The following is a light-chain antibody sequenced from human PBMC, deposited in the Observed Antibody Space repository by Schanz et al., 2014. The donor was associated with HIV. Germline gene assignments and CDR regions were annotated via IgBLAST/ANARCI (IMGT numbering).Light chain of an antibody. CDR2: KAS. V-gene: IGKV1-5*03. J-gene: IGKJ1*01. CDR3: QQYNNYVWA. CDR1: QSISNS. Sequence: DIQMTQSPSTLSASVGDRVTITCRASQSISNSLAWYQQKPGKAPKVLIYKASNLESGVPSRFSGSGSGTEFTLTISSLQPDDFATYYCQQYNNYVWAFGQGTKVEIK.